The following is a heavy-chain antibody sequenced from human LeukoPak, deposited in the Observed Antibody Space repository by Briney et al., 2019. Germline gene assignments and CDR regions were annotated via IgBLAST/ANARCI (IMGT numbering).Heavy chain of an antibody. CDR3: ARDTVVMGFDY. CDR1: GFTFSSYW. V-gene: IGHV3-53*01. D-gene: IGHD4-23*01. CDR2: IYSGGST. J-gene: IGHJ4*02. Sequence: GGSLRLSCAASGFTFSSYWMSWVRQAPGKGLEWVSVIYSGGSTYYADSVKGRFTISRDNSKNTLYLQMNSLRAEDTAVYYCARDTVVMGFDYWGQGTLVTVSS.